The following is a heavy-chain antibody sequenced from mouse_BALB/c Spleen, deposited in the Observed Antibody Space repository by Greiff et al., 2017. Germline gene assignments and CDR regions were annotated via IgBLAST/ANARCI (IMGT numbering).Heavy chain of an antibody. CDR3: AKHAYGNYHWFFDV. V-gene: IGHV2-6-5*01. J-gene: IGHJ1*01. CDR2: IWGGGST. CDR1: GFSLTVYG. D-gene: IGHD2-1*01. Sequence: VQRVESGPGLVAPSQSLSITCTVSGFSLTVYGVNWIRQPPGKGLEWLGVIWGGGSTYYNSALKSRLSISKDNSKSQIFLKMNSLQTDDTAMYYCAKHAYGNYHWFFDVWGAGTTVTVSS.